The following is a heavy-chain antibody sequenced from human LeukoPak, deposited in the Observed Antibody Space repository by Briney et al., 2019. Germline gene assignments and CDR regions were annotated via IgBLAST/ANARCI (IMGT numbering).Heavy chain of an antibody. CDR1: GGSISGYY. CDR2: IYYSGST. Sequence: SETLSLTCTVSGGSISGYYWSWIRQPPGKGLEWIGYIYYSGSTNYNPSLKSRVTISVDTSKNQFSLKLSSVTAADTAVYYCARHAPPHYGDSYAGWDSWFDPWGQGTLVTVSS. V-gene: IGHV4-59*08. D-gene: IGHD4-17*01. J-gene: IGHJ5*02. CDR3: ARHAPPHYGDSYAGWDSWFDP.